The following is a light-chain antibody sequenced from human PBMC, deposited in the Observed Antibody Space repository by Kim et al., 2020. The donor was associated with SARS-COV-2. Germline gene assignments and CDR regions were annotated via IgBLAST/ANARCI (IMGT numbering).Light chain of an antibody. CDR3: YSYTVSGIYV. CDR2: DVS. V-gene: IGLV2-14*03. CDR1: SNDVGAHQY. Sequence: QSALTQPASMSGSLGQSITLSCIGTSNDVGAHQYVSWYQQHPGTAPKVIIFDVSRRPSGVSGRFSGSKSGNTASLTISGLQAEDEADYYCYSYTVSGIYVFGSGTKVTVL. J-gene: IGLJ1*01.